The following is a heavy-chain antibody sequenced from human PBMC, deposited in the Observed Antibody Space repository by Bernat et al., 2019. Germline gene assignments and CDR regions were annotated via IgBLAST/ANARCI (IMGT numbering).Heavy chain of an antibody. Sequence: QVQLVQSGAEVKKPGASVKVSCKASGYTFTSYAMHWVRQAPGQRLEWMGWINAGNGNTKYSQKFQGRVTITRDTSASTAYMELSSLRSEDTAVYYCARSPNYGDYLLDNWGQGTLVTVSS. J-gene: IGHJ4*02. V-gene: IGHV1-3*01. CDR3: ARSPNYGDYLLDN. CDR1: GYTFTSYA. D-gene: IGHD4-17*01. CDR2: INAGNGNT.